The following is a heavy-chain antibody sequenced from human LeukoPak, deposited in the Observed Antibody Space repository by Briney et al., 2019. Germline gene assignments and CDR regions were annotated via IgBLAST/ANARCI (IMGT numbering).Heavy chain of an antibody. CDR2: ISSSSSTI. V-gene: IGHV3-48*01. CDR1: GFTFSSYS. CDR3: ARDWMGATLTEDAFDI. Sequence: GGSLRLSCAASGFTFSSYSMNWVRQAPGKGLEWVSYISSSSSTIYYADSVKGRFTISRDNAKNSLYLQMNSLRAEDTAVYYCARDWMGATLTEDAFDIWGQGTMVTVSS. J-gene: IGHJ3*02. D-gene: IGHD1-26*01.